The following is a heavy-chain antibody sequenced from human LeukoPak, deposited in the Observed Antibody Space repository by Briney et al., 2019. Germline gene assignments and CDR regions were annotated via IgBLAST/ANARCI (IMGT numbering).Heavy chain of an antibody. J-gene: IGHJ4*02. CDR1: GFTFSSYW. V-gene: IGHV3-7*01. D-gene: IGHD2-15*01. CDR2: IKQDGSEK. CDR3: ARDSGKRYCSGGSCYSDD. Sequence: GGSLRLSCAASGFTFSSYWMSWVRQAPGKGLEWVANIKQDGSEKYYVDSVKGRFTISRDNAKNSLYLQMDSLRAEDTAVYYCARDSGKRYCSGGSCYSDDWGQGTLVTVSS.